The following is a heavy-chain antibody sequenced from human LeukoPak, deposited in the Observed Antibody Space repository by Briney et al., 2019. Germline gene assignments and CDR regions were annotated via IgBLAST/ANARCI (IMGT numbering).Heavy chain of an antibody. CDR3: ALRRSVAEVDY. D-gene: IGHD6-6*01. Sequence: GGSLRLSCAASGFTFSSYAMSWVRQAPGKGLEWVSAISGSGGSTYYADSVKGRFTISRDSSKNTLYLQMNSLRAEDTAVYYCALRRSVAEVDYWGQGTLVTVSS. CDR1: GFTFSSYA. V-gene: IGHV3-23*01. CDR2: ISGSGGST. J-gene: IGHJ4*02.